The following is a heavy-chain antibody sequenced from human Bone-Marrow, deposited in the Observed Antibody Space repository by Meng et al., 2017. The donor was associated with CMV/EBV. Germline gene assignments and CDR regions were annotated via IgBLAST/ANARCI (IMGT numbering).Heavy chain of an antibody. CDR2: IYPGDSDT. D-gene: IGHD3-3*01. V-gene: IGHV5-51*01. Sequence: GESLKISCKGSGYSFTSYWIGWVRQMPGKGLEWMGIIYPGDSDTRYSPSFQGQVTISADKSISTAYLQWSSLKASDTAMYYCARQRRFGVVTTLPFDYWGQGTLVTVSS. CDR3: ARQRRFGVVTTLPFDY. J-gene: IGHJ4*02. CDR1: GYSFTSYW.